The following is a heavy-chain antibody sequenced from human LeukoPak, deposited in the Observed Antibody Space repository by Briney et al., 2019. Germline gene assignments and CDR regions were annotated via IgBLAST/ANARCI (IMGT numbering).Heavy chain of an antibody. Sequence: SETLSLTCAVYGGSFSGYYWSWIRQPPGKGLEWIGEINHSGSTYYNPSLKSRVTISVDTSKNQFSLKLSSVTAADTAVYYCARDYYDSSGYYYAFDIWGQGTMVTVSS. CDR1: GGSFSGYY. CDR2: INHSGST. J-gene: IGHJ3*02. D-gene: IGHD3-22*01. V-gene: IGHV4-34*01. CDR3: ARDYYDSSGYYYAFDI.